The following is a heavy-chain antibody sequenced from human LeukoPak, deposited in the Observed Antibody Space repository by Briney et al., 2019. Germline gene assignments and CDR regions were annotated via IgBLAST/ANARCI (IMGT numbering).Heavy chain of an antibody. CDR1: GVTSSSYA. D-gene: IGHD2-2*01. J-gene: IGHJ5*02. CDR3: AREVKVVTAETNWFDP. Sequence: SVKASCKASGVTSSSYAISWARHAPGQGLGWMGGIIPIFGTANYAQKFQGRVTITPDDSTNTAYLELSSLRSEDTAMYYCAREVKVVTAETNWFDPWGQGTLVTVSS. V-gene: IGHV1-69*13. CDR2: IIPIFGTA.